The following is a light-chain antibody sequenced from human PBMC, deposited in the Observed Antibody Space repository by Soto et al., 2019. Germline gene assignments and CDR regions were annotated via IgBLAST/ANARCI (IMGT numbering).Light chain of an antibody. Sequence: QSVLTQPRSVSGSPGQSVTISCTGTNSDVGAYTSVSWYQQLPGKAPKLIISAVSYRPSGVPDRFSGSKSGNTASLTISGLQTEDEADYYCFSYTASDMWVFGGGTKVTVL. CDR2: AVS. V-gene: IGLV2-11*01. CDR1: NSDVGAYTS. J-gene: IGLJ3*02. CDR3: FSYTASDMWV.